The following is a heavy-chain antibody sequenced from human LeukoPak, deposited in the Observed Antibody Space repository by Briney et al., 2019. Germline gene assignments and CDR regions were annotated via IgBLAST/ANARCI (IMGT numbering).Heavy chain of an antibody. CDR2: IIPIFGIA. Sequence: SVKVSCKASGGTLSSYAISWVRQAPGQGLEWMGRIIPIFGIANCAQKFQGRVTITADKSTSTAYMELSSLRSEDTAVYYCARAAMIVVVKDYYYYYGMDVWGQGTTVTVSS. J-gene: IGHJ6*02. CDR3: ARAAMIVVVKDYYYYYGMDV. D-gene: IGHD3-22*01. V-gene: IGHV1-69*04. CDR1: GGTLSSYA.